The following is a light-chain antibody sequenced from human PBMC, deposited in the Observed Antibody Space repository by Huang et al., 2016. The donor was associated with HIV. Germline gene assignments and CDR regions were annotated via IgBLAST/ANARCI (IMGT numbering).Light chain of an antibody. CDR2: LGG. J-gene: IGKJ1*01. Sequence: VMTPSSLSLPVTPGEPASISCRSSQSLLYSDGYNYVDWYLQKPGQSPQLLISLGGYRASGVPDRCSGRGAGTDFSLEISRVEAEDVGVYYCMQALQTPWTFGQGTKVEI. CDR3: MQALQTPWT. V-gene: IGKV2-28*01. CDR1: QSLLYSDGYNY.